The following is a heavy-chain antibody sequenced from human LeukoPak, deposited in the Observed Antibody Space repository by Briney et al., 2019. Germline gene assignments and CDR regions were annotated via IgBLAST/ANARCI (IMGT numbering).Heavy chain of an antibody. D-gene: IGHD6-19*01. Sequence: GGSLRLSCAASGFTFSSYAMHWVRQAPGKGLEWVAVISHDGSNKYYADSVKGRFTISRDNSKNTLYLQMNSLRAEDTAVYYCARDSRAVAGLDYWGQGTLVTVSS. CDR2: ISHDGSNK. V-gene: IGHV3-30*04. J-gene: IGHJ4*02. CDR3: ARDSRAVAGLDY. CDR1: GFTFSSYA.